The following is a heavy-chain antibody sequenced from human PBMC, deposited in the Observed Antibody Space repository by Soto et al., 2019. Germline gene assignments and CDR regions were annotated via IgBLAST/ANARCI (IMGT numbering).Heavy chain of an antibody. CDR2: ISGSGGST. D-gene: IGHD2-2*01. V-gene: IGHV3-23*01. CDR1: GFTFSSYA. CDR3: AKAESFGEYCSSTTCYGWNYYGMDV. J-gene: IGHJ6*02. Sequence: SLRLSCVASGFTFSSYAMSWVRQAPGKGLEWVSTISGSGGSTYYADSVKGRFTISRDNSKNTLYLHMNSLRAEDTAVYYCAKAESFGEYCSSTTCYGWNYYGMDVWGQGTTVTVSS.